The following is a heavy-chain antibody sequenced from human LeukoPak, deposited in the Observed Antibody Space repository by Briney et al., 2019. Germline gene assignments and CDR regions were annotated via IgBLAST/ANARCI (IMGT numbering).Heavy chain of an antibody. D-gene: IGHD3-22*01. CDR3: ARDYYYDSSGSYFVDY. V-gene: IGHV3-30-3*01. Sequence: GGSLRLSCAASGFTFSSYAMHWVRQAPGKGLEWVAVISYDGSNKYYADSVKGRFTVSRDNSKNTLYLQMNSLRAEDTAVYYCARDYYYDSSGSYFVDYWGQGTLVTVSS. CDR1: GFTFSSYA. CDR2: ISYDGSNK. J-gene: IGHJ4*02.